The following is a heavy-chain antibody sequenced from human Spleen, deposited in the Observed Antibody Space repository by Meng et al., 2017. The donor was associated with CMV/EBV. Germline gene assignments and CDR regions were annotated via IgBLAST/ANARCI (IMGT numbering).Heavy chain of an antibody. Sequence: ASVKVSCKASGYTFTSYGISWVRQAPGQGLEWMGWISAYNGNTNYAQKLQGRVTMTTDTSTSTAYMELRSRRPDDTAVYYCARAGVSSSSYYIRSWGQGTLVTVSS. CDR2: ISAYNGNT. CDR3: ARAGVSSSSYYIRS. V-gene: IGHV1-18*01. D-gene: IGHD6-6*01. J-gene: IGHJ4*02. CDR1: GYTFTSYG.